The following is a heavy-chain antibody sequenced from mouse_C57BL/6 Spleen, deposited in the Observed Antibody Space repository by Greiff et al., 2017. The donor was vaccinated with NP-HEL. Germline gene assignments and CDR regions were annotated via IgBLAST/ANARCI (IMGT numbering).Heavy chain of an antibody. CDR3: ARGSSYESYFDY. J-gene: IGHJ2*01. CDR2: INPSTGGT. Sequence: EVKLVESGPELVKPGASVKISCKASGYSFTGYYMNWVKQSPEKSLEWIGEINPSTGGTTYNQKFKAKATLTVDKSSSTAYMQLKSLTSEDSAVYYCARGSSYESYFDYWGQGTTLTVSS. D-gene: IGHD1-1*01. V-gene: IGHV1-42*01. CDR1: GYSFTGYY.